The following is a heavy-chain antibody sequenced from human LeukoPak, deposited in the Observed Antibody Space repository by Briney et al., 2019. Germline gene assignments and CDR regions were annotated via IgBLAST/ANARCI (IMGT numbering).Heavy chain of an antibody. Sequence: ASVKVSCKASGSTFTSYDINWVRQAPGQGLGWMGWMNPNSGNTGYTQKFQGRVTMTRNTSISTAYMELGSLRSEDTAVYYCARERLQGMDVWGQGTTVTVSS. CDR1: GSTFTSYD. V-gene: IGHV1-8*01. J-gene: IGHJ6*02. CDR2: MNPNSGNT. CDR3: ARERLQGMDV. D-gene: IGHD4-11*01.